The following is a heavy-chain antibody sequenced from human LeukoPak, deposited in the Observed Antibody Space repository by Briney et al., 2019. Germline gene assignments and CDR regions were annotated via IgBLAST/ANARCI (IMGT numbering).Heavy chain of an antibody. D-gene: IGHD5-18*01. CDR2: MNPNSGNT. V-gene: IGHV1-8*01. Sequence: ASVKVSCKASGYTFTSYDINWVRQATGQGLEWMGWMNPNSGNTGYAQKFQGRVTMTRNTSISTAYMELSSLRSEDTAVYYCARGVKRGYSYHPPNPIYGMDVGGQGPTVTVS. CDR1: GYTFTSYD. CDR3: ARGVKRGYSYHPPNPIYGMDV. J-gene: IGHJ6*02.